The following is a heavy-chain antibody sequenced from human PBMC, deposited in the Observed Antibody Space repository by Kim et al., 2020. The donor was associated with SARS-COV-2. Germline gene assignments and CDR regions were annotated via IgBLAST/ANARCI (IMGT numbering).Heavy chain of an antibody. CDR2: IYSGGST. V-gene: IGHV3-53*01. D-gene: IGHD3-10*01. CDR3: ARDNSYYYGSGSLRGGTGFDY. CDR1: GFTVSSNY. Sequence: GGSLRLSCAASGFTVSSNYMSWVRQAPGKGLEWVSVIYSGGSTYYADSVKGRFTISRDNSKNTLYLQMNSLRAEDTAVYYCARDNSYYYGSGSLRGGTGFDYWGQGTLVTVSS. J-gene: IGHJ4*02.